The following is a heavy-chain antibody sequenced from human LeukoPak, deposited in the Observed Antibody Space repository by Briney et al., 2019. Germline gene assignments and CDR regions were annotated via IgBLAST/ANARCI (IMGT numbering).Heavy chain of an antibody. Sequence: GGSLRLSCAASGFTFSSYEMNWVRQAPGKGLEWVSYISSSGSTIYYADSVKGRFTTSRDNAKNSLYLQMNSLRAEDTAVYYCARVGIAAADHFDYWGQGTLVTVSS. D-gene: IGHD6-13*01. CDR3: ARVGIAAADHFDY. J-gene: IGHJ4*02. CDR1: GFTFSSYE. CDR2: ISSSGSTI. V-gene: IGHV3-48*03.